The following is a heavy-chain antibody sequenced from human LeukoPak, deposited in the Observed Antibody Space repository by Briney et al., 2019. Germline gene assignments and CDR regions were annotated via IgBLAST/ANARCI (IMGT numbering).Heavy chain of an antibody. CDR2: INPHNGAT. D-gene: IGHD4-17*01. J-gene: IGHJ6*02. Sequence: ASVKVSCKASGYSFNGYYLHWLRQDPRQGLEWMGWINPHNGATNYAQKFQDRVTMTRNTSISTAYMELSSLRSEDTAVYYCARSYGDSSGYYYGMDVWGQGTTVTVSS. V-gene: IGHV1-2*02. CDR3: ARSYGDSSGYYYGMDV. CDR1: GYSFNGYY.